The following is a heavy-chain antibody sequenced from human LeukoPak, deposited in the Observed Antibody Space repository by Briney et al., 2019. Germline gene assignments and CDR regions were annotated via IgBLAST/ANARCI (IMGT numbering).Heavy chain of an antibody. D-gene: IGHD7-27*01. Sequence: GGSLRLSCAASGFTFSDYYMSWIRQAPGKGLEWVSYISTIGTTIYYADSVKGRFTISRDNAKNSLYLQINIRRAENAAFYYFARGVLGIRTPYFDGGGERTLVTVPS. V-gene: IGHV3-11*01. CDR1: GFTFSDYY. J-gene: IGHJ4*02. CDR3: ARGVLGIRTPYFDG. CDR2: ISTIGTTI.